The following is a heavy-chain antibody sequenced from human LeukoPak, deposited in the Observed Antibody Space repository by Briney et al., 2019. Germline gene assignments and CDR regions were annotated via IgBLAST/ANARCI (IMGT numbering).Heavy chain of an antibody. J-gene: IGHJ5*02. V-gene: IGHV3-48*01. D-gene: IGHD3-9*01. CDR3: ARDYTGYFP. CDR2: IDSTSNIM. CDR1: GFTFSTYG. Sequence: GGSLRLSCAASGFTFSTYGMNWVRQAPGKGLEWVSYIDSTSNIMNYADSVKGRFTTSRDNAKNSLYLQMSSLRAEDTAVYYCARDYTGYFPWGQGTLVIVSS.